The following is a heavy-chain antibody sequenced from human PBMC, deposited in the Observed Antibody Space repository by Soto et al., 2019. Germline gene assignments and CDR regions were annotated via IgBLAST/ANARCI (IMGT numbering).Heavy chain of an antibody. V-gene: IGHV3-30-3*01. CDR2: ISYDGSNK. CDR3: ARDLSNYFDY. D-gene: IGHD3-16*02. J-gene: IGHJ4*02. Sequence: QVQLVESGGGVVQPGRSLRLSCAASGVTFSSYAMHWVRQAPGKGLEWVAVISYDGSNKYYADPVKGRFTISRDNSKNTLYLQMNSLSAEDTAVYYCARDLSNYFDYWGQGTLVTVSS. CDR1: GVTFSSYA.